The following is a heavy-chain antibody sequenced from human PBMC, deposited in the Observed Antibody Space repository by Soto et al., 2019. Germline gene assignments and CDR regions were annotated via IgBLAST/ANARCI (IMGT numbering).Heavy chain of an antibody. Sequence: QVQLVESGRGVVQPGRSLRLSCAASGFTFSSYAMHWIRQAPGKGLEWVAVMSYDGSNKYYADSVKGRFTISRDNYKNTLYLQMNSLRAEDTAVYYCAREANDILTGYTSFDYWGQGTLVTVSS. CDR3: AREANDILTGYTSFDY. CDR1: GFTFSSYA. D-gene: IGHD3-9*01. V-gene: IGHV3-30-3*01. J-gene: IGHJ4*02. CDR2: MSYDGSNK.